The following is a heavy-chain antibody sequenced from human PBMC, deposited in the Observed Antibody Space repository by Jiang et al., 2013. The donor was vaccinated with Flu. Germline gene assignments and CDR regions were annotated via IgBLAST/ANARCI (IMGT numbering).Heavy chain of an antibody. J-gene: IGHJ4*02. V-gene: IGHV6-1*01. CDR2: IFYRSKWYY. CDR3: ATWSGDYYSGREYFDY. Sequence: QTLSLTCAISEDSVSGNSGAWNWIRQSPSRGLEWLGRIFYRSKWYYEYAPSVKGRFAISRDNAKNTLSLQMNSLRAEDTAVYFCATWSGDYYSGREYFDYWGQGTLVTVSS. CDR1: EDSVSGNSGA. D-gene: IGHD1-26*01.